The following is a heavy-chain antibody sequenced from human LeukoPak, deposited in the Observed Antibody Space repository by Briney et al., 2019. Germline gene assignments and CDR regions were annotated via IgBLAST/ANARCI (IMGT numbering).Heavy chain of an antibody. V-gene: IGHV4-31*03. J-gene: IGHJ4*02. Sequence: SETLSLTCTVSGGSISSGGYYWSWIRQHPGKGLEWIGYIYYSGSTYYNPSLKSRVTISVDTSKNQFSLKLSSVTAADTAVYYWAREAPFYHSSGYYYFDYWGQGTLVTVSS. CDR1: GGSISSGGYY. CDR2: IYYSGST. D-gene: IGHD3-22*01. CDR3: AREAPFYHSSGYYYFDY.